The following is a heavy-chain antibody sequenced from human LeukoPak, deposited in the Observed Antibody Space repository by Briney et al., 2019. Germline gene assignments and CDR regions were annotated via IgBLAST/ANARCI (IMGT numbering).Heavy chain of an antibody. D-gene: IGHD2-15*01. CDR2: ISGSGDNT. CDR3: AILPIVSVPSAKQNLDH. CDR1: GFTFYDYA. Sequence: VQPGGSLRLSCAASGFTFYDYAMTWVRPAPGKGLEWVSSISGSGDNTYHADSVKGRFTISRDNPKNTLYLQMNSLRAEDTATYYCAILPIVSVPSAKQNLDHWGQGTQVTVSS. J-gene: IGHJ4*01. V-gene: IGHV3-23*01.